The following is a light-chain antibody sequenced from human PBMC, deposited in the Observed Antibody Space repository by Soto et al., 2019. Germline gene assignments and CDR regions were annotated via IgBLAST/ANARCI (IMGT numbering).Light chain of an antibody. CDR3: QFYGSSLIT. CDR2: GVY. J-gene: IGKJ5*01. CDR1: QSVSNXY. V-gene: IGKV3-20*01. Sequence: PGERATLSCRASQSVSNXYLXXYXXKXGXXXRXXXYGVYSRATGTPDRFSGSGYGTDFTLTISRLEPEDSAVYYCQFYGSSLITFGQGKRLEIK.